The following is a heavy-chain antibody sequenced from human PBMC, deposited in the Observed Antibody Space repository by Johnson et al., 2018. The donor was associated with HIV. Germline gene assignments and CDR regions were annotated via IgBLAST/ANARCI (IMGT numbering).Heavy chain of an antibody. CDR1: GFTFSTYG. D-gene: IGHD3-10*01. CDR2: IRYDGKDK. Sequence: HVQLVESGGGVVQPGGSLRLSCAASGFTFSTYGIHWVRQAPGKGLEWVSFIRYDGKDKYYADFVKGRFTISRDNSKKTLSLQMNSLRPEDTAVYYCAKSSSATYYGDAFDMWGQGTMVTVSS. J-gene: IGHJ3*02. CDR3: AKSSSATYYGDAFDM. V-gene: IGHV3-30*02.